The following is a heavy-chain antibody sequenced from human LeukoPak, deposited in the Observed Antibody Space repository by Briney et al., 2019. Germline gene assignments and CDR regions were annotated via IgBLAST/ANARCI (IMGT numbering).Heavy chain of an antibody. CDR1: GFIFSSYG. CDR2: IWHDGSND. J-gene: IGHJ4*02. V-gene: IGHV3-33*06. CDR3: AKVTGDYYDTSGAFDY. D-gene: IGHD3-22*01. Sequence: TEGSLRLSCAASGFIFSSYGMHWVRQAPGKGLEWVARIWHDGSNDDYADSVKGRFTISRDNSKNTLYLQMNSLRAEDTAIYYCAKVTGDYYDTSGAFDYWGQGTLVTVSS.